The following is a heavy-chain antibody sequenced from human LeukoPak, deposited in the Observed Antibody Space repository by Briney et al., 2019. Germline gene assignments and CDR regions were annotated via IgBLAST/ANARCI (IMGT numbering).Heavy chain of an antibody. CDR2: IHYSGAT. Sequence: SETLSLTCVVYGGSFSGYYWTWIRQPPGKGLEWTGEIHYSGATSYKPSLKSRVTISGDTSKNQVSLNLRSVTAADTAVYYCARGRLDGYYFDYWGQGALATVSS. V-gene: IGHV4-34*01. D-gene: IGHD1-1*01. CDR3: ARGRLDGYYFDY. CDR1: GGSFSGYY. J-gene: IGHJ4*02.